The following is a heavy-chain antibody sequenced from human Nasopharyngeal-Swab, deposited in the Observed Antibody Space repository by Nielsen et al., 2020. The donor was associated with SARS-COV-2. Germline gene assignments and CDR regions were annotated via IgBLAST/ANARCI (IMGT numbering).Heavy chain of an antibody. V-gene: IGHV3-33*01. CDR2: IWYDGSNK. Sequence: VRQAPGKGLEWVAVIWYDGSNKYYADSVKGRFTISRDNSKNTLYLQMNSLRAEDTAVYYCARDSGYTLNYMDVWGKGTTVTVSS. D-gene: IGHD6-13*01. J-gene: IGHJ6*03. CDR3: ARDSGYTLNYMDV.